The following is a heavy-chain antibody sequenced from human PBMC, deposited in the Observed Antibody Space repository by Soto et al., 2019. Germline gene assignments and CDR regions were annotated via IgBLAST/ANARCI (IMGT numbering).Heavy chain of an antibody. J-gene: IGHJ4*02. V-gene: IGHV3-33*01. D-gene: IGHD3-22*01. CDR1: GFTFSSYG. CDR3: ARDVDYYDRTGYSPFVF. Sequence: GGSLRLSCETSGFTFSSYGIHWVRQPPGKGLEWLAGIWYDGSNKDYADPVKGRFIISRDNAKKTVYLQMNSLRVEDTAVYFCARDVDYYDRTGYSPFVFWGQGTPVTVSS. CDR2: IWYDGSNK.